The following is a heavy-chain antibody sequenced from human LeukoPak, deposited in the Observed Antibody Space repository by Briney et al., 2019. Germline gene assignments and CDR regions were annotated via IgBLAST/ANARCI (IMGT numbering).Heavy chain of an antibody. CDR2: IIPIFGTA. CDR1: GGTFSSYA. J-gene: IGHJ4*02. Sequence: SVKVSCKASGGTFSSYAISWVRQAPGQGLEWMGGIIPIFGTANYAQKFQGRVTITADKSTSTAYMELSSLRSEDTAVYYCARHDCSSTSCRIDYWGQGTWSPSPQ. V-gene: IGHV1-69*06. D-gene: IGHD2-2*01. CDR3: ARHDCSSTSCRIDY.